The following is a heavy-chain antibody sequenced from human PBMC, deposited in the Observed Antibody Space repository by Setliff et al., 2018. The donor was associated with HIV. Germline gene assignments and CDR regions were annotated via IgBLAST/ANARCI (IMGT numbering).Heavy chain of an antibody. CDR1: TFTFTTSW. J-gene: IGHJ6*02. CDR3: ARDPGWGSMDI. CDR2: MNPDGSKR. V-gene: IGHV3-7*01. D-gene: IGHD1-26*01. Sequence: GSLRLSCAASTFTFTTSWMSWVRQAPGKGLEWVALMNPDGSKRVYVDSVKGRFTISRDNAKNSLYLQMNSLRAEDTGTFYCARDPGWGSMDIWGQGTTVTVSS.